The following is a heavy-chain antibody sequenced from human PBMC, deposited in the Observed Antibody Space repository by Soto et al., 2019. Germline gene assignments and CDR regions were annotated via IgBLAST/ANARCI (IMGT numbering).Heavy chain of an antibody. CDR1: GFTFDDYA. CDR2: ISWNSGSI. D-gene: IGHD3-22*01. J-gene: IGHJ4*02. CDR3: AKADSSGYYYYYFDY. V-gene: IGHV3-9*01. Sequence: EVQLVESGGGLVQPGRSLRLSCAASGFTFDDYAMHWVRQAPGKGLEWVSGISWNSGSIGYADSVKGRFTISRDNAKNSLYLQMNSLRAEVTALYYCAKADSSGYYYYYFDYWGQGTLVTVSS.